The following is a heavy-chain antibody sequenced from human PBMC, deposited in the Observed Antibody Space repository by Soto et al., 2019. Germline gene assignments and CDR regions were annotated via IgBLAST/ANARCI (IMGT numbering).Heavy chain of an antibody. CDR1: GGAISSYY. CDR2: IYYTGST. Sequence: LSLTCSVSGGAISSYYWSWIRQPPGKGLEWIGYIYYTGSTNYNPSLKSRVSISVDTPKNQFSLKLNSVTAADTAVYYCARAMAVAGPSDYWGQGTLVTVSS. J-gene: IGHJ4*02. V-gene: IGHV4-59*01. D-gene: IGHD6-19*01. CDR3: ARAMAVAGPSDY.